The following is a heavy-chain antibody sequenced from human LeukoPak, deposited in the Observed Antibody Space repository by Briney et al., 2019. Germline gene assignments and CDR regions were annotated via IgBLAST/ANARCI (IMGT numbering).Heavy chain of an antibody. Sequence: PGRSLRLSCAASGFTFSSYAMSWVRQAPGKGLEWVSAISGSGGSTYYADSVKGRFTISRDNSKNTLYLQMNSLRAEDTAVYYCAKEARRVTPYYYYGMDVWGQGTTVTVSS. CDR2: ISGSGGST. CDR3: AKEARRVTPYYYYGMDV. V-gene: IGHV3-23*01. CDR1: GFTFSSYA. J-gene: IGHJ6*02. D-gene: IGHD4-23*01.